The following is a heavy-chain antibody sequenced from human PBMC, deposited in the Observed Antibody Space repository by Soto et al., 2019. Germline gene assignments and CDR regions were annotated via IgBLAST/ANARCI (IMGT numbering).Heavy chain of an antibody. D-gene: IGHD3-22*01. CDR2: ISYDGSNK. V-gene: IGHV3-30*18. CDR3: AKDLLRGYYDTFIDY. Sequence: GGSLRLSCAASGFTFSSYGMHWVRQAPGKGLEWVAVISYDGSNKYYADSVKGRFTISRDNSKNTLYLQMNSLRAEDTAVCYCAKDLLRGYYDTFIDYWGQGTLVTVSS. CDR1: GFTFSSYG. J-gene: IGHJ4*02.